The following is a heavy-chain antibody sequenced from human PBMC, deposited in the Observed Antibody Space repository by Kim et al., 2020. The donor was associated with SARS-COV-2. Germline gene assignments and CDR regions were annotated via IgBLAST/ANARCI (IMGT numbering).Heavy chain of an antibody. J-gene: IGHJ4*02. D-gene: IGHD3-22*01. CDR3: AKEGYYDSSGYYDPFDY. CDR1: GFTFSSYA. CDR2: ISGSGGST. Sequence: GGSLRLSCAASGFTFSSYAMSWVRQAPGKGLEWVSAISGSGGSTYYADSVKGRFTISRDNSKNTLYLQMNSLRAEDTAVYYCAKEGYYDSSGYYDPFDYWGQGTLVTVSS. V-gene: IGHV3-23*01.